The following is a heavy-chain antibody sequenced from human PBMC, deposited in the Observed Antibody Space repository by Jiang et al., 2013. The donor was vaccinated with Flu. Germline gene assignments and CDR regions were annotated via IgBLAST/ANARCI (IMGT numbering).Heavy chain of an antibody. Sequence: PGLVKPSETLSLTCTVSGGSISSSSYYWGWIRQPPGKGLEWIGSIYYSGSTYYNPSLKSRVTISVDTSKNQFSLKLSSVTAADTAVYYCARPLDGWFDPWGQGTLVTVSS. J-gene: IGHJ5*02. CDR2: IYYSGST. CDR1: GGSISSSSYY. CDR3: ARPLDGWFDP. D-gene: IGHD5-24*01. V-gene: IGHV4-39*01.